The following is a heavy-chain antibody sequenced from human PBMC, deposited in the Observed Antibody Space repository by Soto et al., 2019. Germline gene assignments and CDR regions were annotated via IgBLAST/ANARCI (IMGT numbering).Heavy chain of an antibody. CDR3: ARDKITGLFDY. Sequence: SETLSLTCAVYGESFSGYYWTWIRQPPGKGLEWIGEINHSGNTNYNPALKSRLTISEDTSKNQFSLKLTFVTAADTAVYYCARDKITGLFDYWGQGTLVTVSS. D-gene: IGHD2-8*02. CDR2: INHSGNT. J-gene: IGHJ4*02. CDR1: GESFSGYY. V-gene: IGHV4-34*01.